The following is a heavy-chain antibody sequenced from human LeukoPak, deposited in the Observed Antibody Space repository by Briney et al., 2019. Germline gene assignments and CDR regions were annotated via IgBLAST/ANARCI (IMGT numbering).Heavy chain of an antibody. Sequence: PGGSLRLSCAASGSRFSSYAMSWVRQAPGKGLEWVSAISGSGVSTYYADSVKGRFTVSRDNSKNTLYLQMSSLRAEDTAVYYCAKDRSVGATTIDYWGQGTLVTVSS. D-gene: IGHD1-26*01. J-gene: IGHJ4*02. CDR2: ISGSGVST. V-gene: IGHV3-23*01. CDR1: GSRFSSYA. CDR3: AKDRSVGATTIDY.